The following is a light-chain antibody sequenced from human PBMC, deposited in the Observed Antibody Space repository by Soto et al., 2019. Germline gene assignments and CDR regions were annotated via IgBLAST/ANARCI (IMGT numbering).Light chain of an antibody. Sequence: QSALTQPASVSGSPGQSITISCTGTNSDVGSHNFVSWYQQYPGKAPKLLIYEASKRPSGLSYRFSGSKSGNTASLTISGLQAEDEDDYYCCSLTNGATWVFGGGTKVTVL. CDR3: CSLTNGATWV. CDR2: EAS. CDR1: NSDVGSHNF. J-gene: IGLJ3*02. V-gene: IGLV2-14*02.